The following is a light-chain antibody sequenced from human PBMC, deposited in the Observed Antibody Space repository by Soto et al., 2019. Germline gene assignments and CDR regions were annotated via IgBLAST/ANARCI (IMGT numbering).Light chain of an antibody. J-gene: IGKJ4*01. CDR1: QSLLYSDGRTY. V-gene: IGKV2D-29*01. CDR2: EVS. CDR3: MQSIQLPIT. Sequence: DVVLTQTPRSLSVTPGQPASISCKSSQSLLYSDGRTYVYWYLQKPGQPPQLLIHEVSNRFSGVLERFSGSGSGTDFTLKISRVEAEDVGVYYCMQSIQLPITFGGGTNVEIK.